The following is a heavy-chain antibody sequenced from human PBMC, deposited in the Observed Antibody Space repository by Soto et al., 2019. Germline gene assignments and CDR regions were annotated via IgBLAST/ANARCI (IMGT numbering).Heavy chain of an antibody. J-gene: IGHJ4*02. CDR2: MSFNGYS. Sequence: QVHLQESGPGLVKPSQTLSLTCSVSGASVSSGDSYWSWIRQTPGKALEWIGYMSFNGYSNYSPSLKRRVTMSVDTSKTQFSLRLSSVTAADTAVYYCVRGGNPYHYDTSGPGTFDKCGQGTLVTVSS. CDR3: VRGGNPYHYDTSGPGTFDK. D-gene: IGHD3-22*01. V-gene: IGHV4-30-4*01. CDR1: GASVSSGDSY.